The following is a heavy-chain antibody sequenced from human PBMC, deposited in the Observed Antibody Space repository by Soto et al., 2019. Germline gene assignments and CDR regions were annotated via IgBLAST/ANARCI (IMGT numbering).Heavy chain of an antibody. CDR1: GYTFSNDY. V-gene: IGHV1-46*01. CDR2: INPSSGGT. CDR3: ARDGYNYLPIY. D-gene: IGHD5-12*01. J-gene: IGHJ4*02. Sequence: QVQLVQSGAEVKKPGASVKVSCKASGYTFSNDYMHWVRQAPGQGLEWMGIINPSSGGTAYAQKFQGRITMTRDTSTSTVYMELRSLRSEDTAVYLCARDGYNYLPIYWGQGTLVTVSS.